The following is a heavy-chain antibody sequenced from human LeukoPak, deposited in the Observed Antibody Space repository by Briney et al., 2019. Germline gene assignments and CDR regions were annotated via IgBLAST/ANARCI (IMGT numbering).Heavy chain of an antibody. D-gene: IGHD3-3*01. J-gene: IGHJ6*03. V-gene: IGHV4-4*09. CDR3: ARTYYDFWSAPYGGYYYYYMDV. CDR1: GGSISSYY. Sequence: SETLSLTCTVSGGSISSYYWSWIRQPPGKGLEWIGYIYTGGSTNYNPSLKSRVTISVDTSTNQFSLKLSSVTAADTAVYYCARTYYDFWSAPYGGYYYYYMDVWGKGTTVTVSS. CDR2: IYTGGST.